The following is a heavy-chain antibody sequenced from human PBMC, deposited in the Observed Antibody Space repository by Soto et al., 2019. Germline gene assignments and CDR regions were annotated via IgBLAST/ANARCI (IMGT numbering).Heavy chain of an antibody. D-gene: IGHD4-17*01. CDR2: IYYSGST. CDR1: GDSGGFISSSSYH. V-gene: IGHV4-39*01. Sequence: SETLSLTCTVSGDSGGFISSSSYHWGWIRQPPGKGLEWIENIYYSGSTYYNPSLKSRVTISGDTSKNQFSLRLTSVTAADTAVYYCARHPPYGPLDYWGQGTLVTVSS. J-gene: IGHJ4*02. CDR3: ARHPPYGPLDY.